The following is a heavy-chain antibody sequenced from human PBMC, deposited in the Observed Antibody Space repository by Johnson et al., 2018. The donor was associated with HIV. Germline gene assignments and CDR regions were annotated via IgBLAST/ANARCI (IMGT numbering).Heavy chain of an antibody. V-gene: IGHV3-30*04. CDR1: GFTFSSYA. Sequence: GRSLRLSCAAYGFTFSSYAMHWVRQAPGTGLEWVAVISYDGSNKYYADSVKGRFTISRDNSKNTLYLQMNSLRAEDTAVYYCARTVTTLSGAFDIWGQGTMVTVSS. J-gene: IGHJ3*02. CDR2: ISYDGSNK. CDR3: ARTVTTLSGAFDI. D-gene: IGHD4-17*01.